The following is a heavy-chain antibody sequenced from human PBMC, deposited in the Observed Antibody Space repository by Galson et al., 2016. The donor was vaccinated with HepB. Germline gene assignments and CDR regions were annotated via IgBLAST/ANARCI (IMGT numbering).Heavy chain of an antibody. V-gene: IGHV5-51*01. CDR1: GYSFTAYN. CDR2: IYPGDSNT. D-gene: IGHD3-22*01. J-gene: IGHJ4*02. Sequence: QSGAEVKKPGESLKISCKGSGYSFTAYNIAWVRRLPGKGLEWMGLIYPGDSNTRYSPSFEGQVTISADKSITTAYLQWSSLKASDTATYYCARTHYYYDTSGYYEDYFDSWGQGTLVIVSS. CDR3: ARTHYYYDTSGYYEDYFDS.